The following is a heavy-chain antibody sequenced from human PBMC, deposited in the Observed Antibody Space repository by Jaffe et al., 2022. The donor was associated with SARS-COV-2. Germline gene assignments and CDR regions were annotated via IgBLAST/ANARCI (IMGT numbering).Heavy chain of an antibody. CDR2: IRSKANSYAT. Sequence: EVQLVESGGGLVQPGGSLKLSCAASGFTFSGSAMHWVRQASGKGLEWVGRIRSKANSYATAYAASVKGRFTISRDDSKNTAYLQMNSLKTEDTAVYYCTRRYSSGLGGFDPWGQGTLVTVSS. J-gene: IGHJ5*02. V-gene: IGHV3-73*01. CDR1: GFTFSGSA. D-gene: IGHD6-19*01. CDR3: TRRYSSGLGGFDP.